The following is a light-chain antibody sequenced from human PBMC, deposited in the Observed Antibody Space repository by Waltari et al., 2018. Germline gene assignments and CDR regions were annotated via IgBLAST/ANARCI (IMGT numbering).Light chain of an antibody. CDR3: CSYAGDSTWV. V-gene: IGLV2-23*01. J-gene: IGLJ3*02. CDR2: KDT. Sequence: QSALTQPASVSGSLGQSTTISCTATSSDVGPYKLASWYQQHPGKAPKLMISKDTKRPSGVSNRFAGSKSGNTASLTISGLQAEDEADYHCCSYAGDSTWVFGGGTVLTVL. CDR1: SSDVGPYKL.